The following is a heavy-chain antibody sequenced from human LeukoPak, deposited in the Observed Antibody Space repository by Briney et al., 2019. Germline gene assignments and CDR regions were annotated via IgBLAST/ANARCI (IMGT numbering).Heavy chain of an antibody. D-gene: IGHD2-15*01. CDR1: GFTFSSYS. V-gene: IGHV3-48*04. CDR2: ISSSSSTI. J-gene: IGHJ5*02. CDR3: ARDLVVVVAATLETT. Sequence: GGSLRLSCAASGFTFSSYSMNWVRQAPGKGLEWVSYISSSSSTIYYADSVKGRFTISRDNAKNSLYLQMNSLRAEDTAVYYCARDLVVVVAATLETTWGQGTLVIVSS.